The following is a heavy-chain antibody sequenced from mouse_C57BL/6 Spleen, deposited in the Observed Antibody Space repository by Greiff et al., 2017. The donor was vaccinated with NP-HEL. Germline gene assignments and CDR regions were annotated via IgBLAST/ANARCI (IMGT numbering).Heavy chain of an antibody. CDR2: IYPGSGST. Sequence: QVQLQQPGAELVKPGASVKMSCKASGYTFTSYWITWVKQRPGQGLEWIGDIYPGSGSTNYNEKFKSKATLTVDTSSSTAYMQLSSLTSEDSAVYYCARLVGNYEGYYAMDYWGQGTSVTVSS. V-gene: IGHV1-55*01. J-gene: IGHJ4*01. CDR1: GYTFTSYW. D-gene: IGHD2-1*01. CDR3: ARLVGNYEGYYAMDY.